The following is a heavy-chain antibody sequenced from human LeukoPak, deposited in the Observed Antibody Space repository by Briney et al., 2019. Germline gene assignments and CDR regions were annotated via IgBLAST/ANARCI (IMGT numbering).Heavy chain of an antibody. CDR2: ISYDGSNK. J-gene: IGHJ4*02. D-gene: IGHD4-17*01. V-gene: IGHV3-30-3*01. CDR1: GFTFNIYG. CDR3: ARGLNRYFTTVTPLGDY. Sequence: GSLRLSCAGSGFTFNIYGIHWVRQAPGKGLEWVAVISYDGSNKYYADSVKGRFTISRDNSSNTLYLQMNSLRVEDTAVYYCARGLNRYFTTVTPLGDYWGQGTPVTVSS.